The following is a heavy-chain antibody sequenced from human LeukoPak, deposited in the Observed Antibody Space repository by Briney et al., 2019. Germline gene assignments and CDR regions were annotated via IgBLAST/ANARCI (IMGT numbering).Heavy chain of an antibody. CDR1: GDSVSINSAA. CDR2: TYYRSKWYN. CDR3: ARSSLDIVVVGFAP. J-gene: IGHJ5*02. Sequence: SQTLSLTFAISGDSVSINSAAWNWLRQSPARGLEWLGSTYYRSKWYNDYALSVKSRITLNPDTSNNQFSLQLNSVTPEDTAVYYCARSSLDIVVVGFAPWGQGTLVTVSS. V-gene: IGHV6-1*01. D-gene: IGHD2-15*01.